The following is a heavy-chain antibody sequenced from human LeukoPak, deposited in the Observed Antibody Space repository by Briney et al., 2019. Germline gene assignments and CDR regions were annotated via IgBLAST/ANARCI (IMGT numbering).Heavy chain of an antibody. Sequence: PGGSLRLSCSASGFTFSSYAMRWVRQAAGEGLEYVSAINSDGDSTYYADSVKGRFTISRDNSKNTLYLQMSSLRPEDSAVYYCVKTPYSSTWYVGDHWGQGTLVTVSS. J-gene: IGHJ4*02. CDR3: VKTPYSSTWYVGDH. CDR1: GFTFSSYA. D-gene: IGHD2/OR15-2a*01. CDR2: INSDGDST. V-gene: IGHV3-64D*06.